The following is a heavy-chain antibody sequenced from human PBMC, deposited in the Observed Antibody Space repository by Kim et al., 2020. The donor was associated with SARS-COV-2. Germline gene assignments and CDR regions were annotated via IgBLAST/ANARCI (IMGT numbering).Heavy chain of an antibody. J-gene: IGHJ4*02. CDR3: ARDVDRSYGY. D-gene: IGHD3-10*01. Sequence: DTSYSQKFQGRVTVTRDTSITTAFMELSRLTSDDTAIYYCARDVDRSYGYWGQGTLVTVSS. CDR2: DT. V-gene: IGHV1-2*02.